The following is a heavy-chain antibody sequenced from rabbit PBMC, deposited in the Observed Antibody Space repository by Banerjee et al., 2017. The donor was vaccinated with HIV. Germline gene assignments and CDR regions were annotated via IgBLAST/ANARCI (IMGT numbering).Heavy chain of an antibody. CDR2: IYGGSSGRT. V-gene: IGHV1S45*01. Sequence: QEQLEESGGDLVKPGASLTLTCTVSGFDFSRYWICWVRQAPGKGLEWIACIYGGSSGRTDYASWVKGRFTISKTSSSTVTLQMTSLTAADTATYFCARGPPGYGGYDYDVLWGPGTLVTVS. J-gene: IGHJ4*01. D-gene: IGHD6-1*01. CDR1: GFDFSRYW. CDR3: ARGPPGYGGYDYDVL.